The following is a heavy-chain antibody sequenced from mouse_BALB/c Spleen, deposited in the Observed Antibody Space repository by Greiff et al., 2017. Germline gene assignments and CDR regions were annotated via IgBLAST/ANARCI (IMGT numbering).Heavy chain of an antibody. Sequence: VQLQESGPGLVKPSQSLSLTCTVTGYSITSDYAWNWIRQFPGNKLEWMGYISYSGSTSYNPSLKSRISITRDTSKNQFFLQLNSVTTEDTATYYCARAVSFAYWGQGTLVTVSA. V-gene: IGHV3-2*02. CDR2: ISYSGST. J-gene: IGHJ3*01. CDR3: ARAVSFAY. CDR1: GYSITSDYA.